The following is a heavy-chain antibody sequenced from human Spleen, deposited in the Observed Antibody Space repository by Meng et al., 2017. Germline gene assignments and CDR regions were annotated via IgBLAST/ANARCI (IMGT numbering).Heavy chain of an antibody. CDR3: ARDQILLWFGESELLPFCYYYGMDV. V-gene: IGHV3-20*04. CDR2: INWNGDSI. J-gene: IGHJ6*02. CDR1: GFIFGDYD. D-gene: IGHD3-10*01. Sequence: GGSLRLSCVASGFIFGDYDMTWVRQAPGKGLEWVSSINWNGDSIGYADSVKGRFTISRENAKNSLYLQMNRLGAEDTAVYYCARDQILLWFGESELLPFCYYYGMDVWGQGTTVTVSS.